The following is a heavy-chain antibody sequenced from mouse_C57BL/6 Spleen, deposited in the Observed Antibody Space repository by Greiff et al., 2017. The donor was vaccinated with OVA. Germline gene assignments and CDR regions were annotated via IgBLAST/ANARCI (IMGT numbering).Heavy chain of an antibody. Sequence: EVQLQQSGPELVKPGASVKISCKASGYSFTGYYMNWVKQSPEKSLEWIGEINPSTGGTTYNQKFKAKATLTVDQSSSTAYMQLKSLTSEDSAVYYCARSSNYGAMDYWGQGTSVTVSS. D-gene: IGHD2-5*01. J-gene: IGHJ4*01. CDR1: GYSFTGYY. CDR3: ARSSNYGAMDY. V-gene: IGHV1-42*01. CDR2: INPSTGGT.